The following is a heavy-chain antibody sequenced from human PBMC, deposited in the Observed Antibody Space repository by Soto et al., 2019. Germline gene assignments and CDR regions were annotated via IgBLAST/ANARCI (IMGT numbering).Heavy chain of an antibody. D-gene: IGHD3-10*01. Sequence: ASVKVSCKASGYTFITYGITWVRQAPGQGLEWMGRISPYNGNTNYAQKFQGRVTMTTDTSTSTAYMELRSLRSDDTAVYYCVRDLDGSGSYYTDYWGPGTLVTV. J-gene: IGHJ4*02. CDR2: ISPYNGNT. V-gene: IGHV1-18*01. CDR3: VRDLDGSGSYYTDY. CDR1: GYTFITYG.